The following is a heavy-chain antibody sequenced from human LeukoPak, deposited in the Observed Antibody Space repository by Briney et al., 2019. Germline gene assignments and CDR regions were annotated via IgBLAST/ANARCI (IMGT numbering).Heavy chain of an antibody. CDR3: ARDGITVVRGVIITPDAFDI. CDR2: INPNSGGT. V-gene: IGHV1-2*02. D-gene: IGHD3-10*01. Sequence: ASVKVSCKASGYTFTGYYMHWVRQAPGQGLEWMGWINPNSGGTNYAQKFQGRVTMTRDTSISTAYMELSRLRSDDTAVYYCARDGITVVRGVIITPDAFDIWGQGTMVTVSS. J-gene: IGHJ3*02. CDR1: GYTFTGYY.